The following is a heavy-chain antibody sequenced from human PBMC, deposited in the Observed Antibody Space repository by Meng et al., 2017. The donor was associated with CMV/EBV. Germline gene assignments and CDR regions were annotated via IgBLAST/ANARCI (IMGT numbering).Heavy chain of an antibody. CDR3: ARDIASYYYDSSGYPNLYYYYGTDV. J-gene: IGHJ6*02. Sequence: SETLSLTCAISGDSVSSNSAAWNWIRQSPSRGLEWLGRTYYRSKWYNDYAVSVKSRITINPDTSKNQFSLQLNSVTPEDTAVYYCARDIASYYYDSSGYPNLYYYYGTDVWGQGTTVTVSS. D-gene: IGHD3-22*01. CDR2: TYYRSKWYN. V-gene: IGHV6-1*01. CDR1: GDSVSSNSAA.